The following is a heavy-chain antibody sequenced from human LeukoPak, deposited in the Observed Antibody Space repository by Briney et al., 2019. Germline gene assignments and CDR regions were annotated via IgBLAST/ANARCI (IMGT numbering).Heavy chain of an antibody. J-gene: IGHJ6*04. V-gene: IGHV4-30-4*01. D-gene: IGHD3-3*01. Sequence: PSQTLSLTCTVSGGSISSGDYYWSWIRQPPGKGLEWIGYIYYSGSTNYNPSLKSRVTISVDTSKNQFSLKLSSVTAADTAVYYCARERKSGVAWAGYYGMDVWGKGTTVTVSS. CDR3: ARERKSGVAWAGYYGMDV. CDR2: IYYSGST. CDR1: GGSISSGDYY.